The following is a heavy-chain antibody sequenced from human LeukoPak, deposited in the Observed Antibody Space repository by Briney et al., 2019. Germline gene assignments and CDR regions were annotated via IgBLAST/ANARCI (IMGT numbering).Heavy chain of an antibody. CDR1: GGSISSYY. CDR3: ARRRGSGSTQVFDY. D-gene: IGHD6-19*01. CDR2: TYYSGST. Sequence: PSETLSLTCTVSGGSISSYYWSWIRQPPGKELEWIGYTYYSGSTDYNPSLKSRVTISVDTSKNQFFLKLSSVTAADTAVYYCARRRGSGSTQVFDYWGQGTLVTVSS. J-gene: IGHJ4*02. V-gene: IGHV4-59*08.